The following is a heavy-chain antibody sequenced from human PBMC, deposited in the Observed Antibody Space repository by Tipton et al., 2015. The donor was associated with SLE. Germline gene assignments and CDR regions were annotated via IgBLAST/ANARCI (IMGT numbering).Heavy chain of an antibody. J-gene: IGHJ4*02. Sequence: RSLRLSCAASGFSFRTYAMHWVRQAPGKGLEWVAVISYDGSNEYYADSMKGRFTISRDNSKNTLYLQMNSLRGEDTAVYYCARDPRGWYHFDYWGQGTLVTVSS. V-gene: IGHV3-30*03. CDR1: GFSFRTYA. CDR3: ARDPRGWYHFDY. D-gene: IGHD6-19*01. CDR2: ISYDGSNE.